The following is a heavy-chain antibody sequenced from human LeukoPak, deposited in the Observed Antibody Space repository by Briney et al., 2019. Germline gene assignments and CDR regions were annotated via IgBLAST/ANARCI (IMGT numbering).Heavy chain of an antibody. CDR3: GRDRPTGYYDY. V-gene: IGHV4-38-2*02. J-gene: IGHJ4*02. CDR2: INHSGKT. Sequence: SETLSLTCTVSSYSISSDYYWGWIRQPPGKGLEGIASINHSGKTYYNPSLKSRVTISVDTSKNQFSLKLTSVTAADTAVYYCGRDRPTGYYDYWGQGILVTVSS. CDR1: SYSISSDYY. D-gene: IGHD3-9*01.